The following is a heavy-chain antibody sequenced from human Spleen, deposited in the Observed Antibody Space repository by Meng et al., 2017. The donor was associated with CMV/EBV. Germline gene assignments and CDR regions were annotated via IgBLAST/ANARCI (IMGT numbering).Heavy chain of an antibody. D-gene: IGHD3-16*01. J-gene: IGHJ6*02. CDR1: GYSLTTYY. Sequence: KAAGYSLTTYYMHWVRQAPGQGLEWMGIINPSGGSTSYAQSFQGRVFMTRDTSTSTVYMDLSSLRSEDTAVYYCASSESGLRGGMGVWGQGTMVTVSS. CDR3: ASSESGLRGGMGV. CDR2: INPSGGST. V-gene: IGHV1-46*01.